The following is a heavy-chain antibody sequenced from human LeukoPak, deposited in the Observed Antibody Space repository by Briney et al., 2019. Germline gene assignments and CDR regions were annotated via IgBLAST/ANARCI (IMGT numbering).Heavy chain of an antibody. CDR1: GFTFSSYW. Sequence: GGSLRLSCAASGFTFSSYWMHWVRQAPGKGLVWVSRINSDGSSTSYADSVKGRFTISRDNAKNTLYLQMNSLRAEDTAVYYCARAWTGYYTTPPDYWGQGTLVTVSS. CDR2: INSDGSST. D-gene: IGHD3/OR15-3a*01. J-gene: IGHJ4*02. V-gene: IGHV3-74*01. CDR3: ARAWTGYYTTPPDY.